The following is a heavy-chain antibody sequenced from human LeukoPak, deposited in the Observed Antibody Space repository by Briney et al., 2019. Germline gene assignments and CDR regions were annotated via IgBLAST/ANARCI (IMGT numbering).Heavy chain of an antibody. Sequence: SVNVSCKASGYTFTSYGISWVRQAPGQGLEWMGGIIPIFGTANYAQKFQGRVTITADESTSTAYMELSSLRSEDTAVYYCARASTVTTKSYYYYGMDVWGQGTTVTVSS. V-gene: IGHV1-69*13. CDR2: IIPIFGTA. D-gene: IGHD4-17*01. CDR1: GYTFTSYG. J-gene: IGHJ6*02. CDR3: ARASTVTTKSYYYYGMDV.